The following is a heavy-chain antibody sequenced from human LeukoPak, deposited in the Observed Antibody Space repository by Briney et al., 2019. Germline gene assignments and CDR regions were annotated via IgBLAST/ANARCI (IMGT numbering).Heavy chain of an antibody. CDR2: IIPIFGTA. V-gene: IGHV1-69*01. CDR3: AREDGSGSYYSDY. Sequence: SVKVSCKASGGTFSSYAISWVRQAPGQGLEWMGGIIPIFGTANYAQKFQGRVTITADESTSTAYMELSSLRSEDTAVYYCAREDGSGSYYSDYWGQGTLVTVSS. J-gene: IGHJ4*02. CDR1: GGTFSSYA. D-gene: IGHD3-10*01.